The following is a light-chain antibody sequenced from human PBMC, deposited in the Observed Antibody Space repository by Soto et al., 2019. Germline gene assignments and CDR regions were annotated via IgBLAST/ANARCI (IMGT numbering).Light chain of an antibody. V-gene: IGLV2-14*01. CDR3: CSYTSSSTYV. J-gene: IGLJ1*01. CDR2: DVS. CDR1: SSDVGAYNY. Sequence: QSVLTQPASVSGSPGQSITISCTGTSSDVGAYNYVSWFQQYPGKAPKLMIYDVSNRPSGVSNRFSGSKSGNTASLTISGLHAEDEADYYCCSYTSSSTYVFGTGTKVTVL.